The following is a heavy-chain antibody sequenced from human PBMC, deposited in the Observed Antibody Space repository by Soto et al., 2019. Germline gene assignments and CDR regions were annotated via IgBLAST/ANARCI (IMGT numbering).Heavy chain of an antibody. D-gene: IGHD5-12*01. CDR2: FDPEDGET. V-gene: IGHV1-24*01. CDR3: ATRWRYSGYVGFLDY. CDR1: GYTLTELS. J-gene: IGHJ4*02. Sequence: ASVKVSCKVSGYTLTELSMHWVRQAPGKGLEWMGGFDPEDGETIYAQKFQGRVTMTEDTSTDTAYMELSSLRSEDTAVYYCATRWRYSGYVGFLDYWGQGTLVTVSS.